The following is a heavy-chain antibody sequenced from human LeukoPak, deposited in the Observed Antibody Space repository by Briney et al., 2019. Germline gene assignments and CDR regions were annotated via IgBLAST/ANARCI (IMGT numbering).Heavy chain of an antibody. CDR3: ARGYGDYLRAQFDP. CDR1: GGSISSSSYY. Sequence: SETLSLTCTVSGGSISSSSYYWGWIRQPPGKGLEWIGSIYYSGSTYYNPSLKSRVTISVDTSKNQFSLKLSSVTAADTAVYYCARGYGDYLRAQFDPWGQGTLVTVSS. D-gene: IGHD4-17*01. V-gene: IGHV4-39*07. CDR2: IYYSGST. J-gene: IGHJ5*02.